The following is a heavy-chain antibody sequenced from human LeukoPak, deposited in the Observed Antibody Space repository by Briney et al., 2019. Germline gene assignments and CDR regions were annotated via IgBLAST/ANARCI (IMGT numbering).Heavy chain of an antibody. V-gene: IGHV3-30*18. Sequence: GRSLRLSCAASGFTFSSYGMHWVRQAPGKGLEGVAVISYDGSNKYYADSVKGRFTISRDNSKNTLYLQMNSLRAEDTAVYYCAKDFSIRRYYFDYWGQGTLVTVSS. J-gene: IGHJ4*02. CDR3: AKDFSIRRYYFDY. CDR1: GFTFSSYG. D-gene: IGHD2/OR15-2a*01. CDR2: ISYDGSNK.